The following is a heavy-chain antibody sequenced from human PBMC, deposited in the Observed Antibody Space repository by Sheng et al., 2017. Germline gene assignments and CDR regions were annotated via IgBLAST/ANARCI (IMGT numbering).Heavy chain of an antibody. CDR2: IYSGGST. CDR3: ARLYYFDTSGSPHAFDY. V-gene: IGHV3-53*01. D-gene: IGHD3-22*01. J-gene: IGHJ4*02. Sequence: EVQLVESGGGLIQPGGSLRLSCAVSGFTVSSNFMSWVRQAPGEGLEWVSLIYSGGSTYHADSVKGRFTISRDNSKNTLYLQMSGLTADDTAVYYCARLYYFDTSGSPHAFDYWGQGTLVTVSS. CDR1: GFTVSSNF.